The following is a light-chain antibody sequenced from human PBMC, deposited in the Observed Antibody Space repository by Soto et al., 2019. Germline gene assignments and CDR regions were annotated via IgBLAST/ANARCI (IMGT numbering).Light chain of an antibody. V-gene: IGKV2-30*02. CDR3: QQYNSYWM. Sequence: DVVLTQSPLSLSVTLGQPASISCRSSQSLVHSDGNTYLNWYQQRPGTAPKLLIYAASSLESGVPSRFSGSGSGTDFTLTISSLQPEDFATYYCQQYNSYWMFGLGTKVDIK. J-gene: IGKJ1*01. CDR1: QSLVHSDGNTY. CDR2: AAS.